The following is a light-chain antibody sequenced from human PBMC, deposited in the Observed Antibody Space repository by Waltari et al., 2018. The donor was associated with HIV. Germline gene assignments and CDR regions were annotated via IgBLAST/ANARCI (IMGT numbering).Light chain of an antibody. Sequence: DIQMTQSPSSLSASVGDRVTITCRSSQIISSYLNWYQQKPGKAPKLLIYRASSLQRGVPSRFSGSGSGTDFTLIISSLQPEDFATYYCQQSYGNPRSFGQGTNLEIK. J-gene: IGKJ2*03. CDR2: RAS. V-gene: IGKV1-39*01. CDR1: QIISSY. CDR3: QQSYGNPRS.